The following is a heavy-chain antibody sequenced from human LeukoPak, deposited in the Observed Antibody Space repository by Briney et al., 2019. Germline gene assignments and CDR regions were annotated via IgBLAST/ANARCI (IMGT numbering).Heavy chain of an antibody. CDR1: GFTFDDYA. J-gene: IGHJ4*02. Sequence: GRSLRLSCAASGFTFDDYAMHWVRQAPGKGLEWVSGISGSGGSTYYADSVKGRFTISRDNSKNTLYLQMNSLRAEDTAVYYCAKDGGYSGYEGYFDYWGQGTLVTVSS. CDR3: AKDGGYSGYEGYFDY. CDR2: ISGSGGST. D-gene: IGHD5-12*01. V-gene: IGHV3-23*01.